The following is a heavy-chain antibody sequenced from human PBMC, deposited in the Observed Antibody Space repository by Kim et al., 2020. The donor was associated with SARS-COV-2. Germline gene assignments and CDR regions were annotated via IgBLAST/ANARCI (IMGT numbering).Heavy chain of an antibody. J-gene: IGHJ3*02. D-gene: IGHD2-15*01. CDR2: INGDGSVR. CDR3: ARDPSFGALDI. V-gene: IGHV3-7*01. Sequence: GGSLRLSCAASGFTLSNYWMTWVHQAPGKGLELVAIINGDGSVRDYVDSVKGRFTISRDNAKNSQYLQMNSLRADDTAVYYCARDPSFGALDIWGLGTMVTVSS. CDR1: GFTLSNYW.